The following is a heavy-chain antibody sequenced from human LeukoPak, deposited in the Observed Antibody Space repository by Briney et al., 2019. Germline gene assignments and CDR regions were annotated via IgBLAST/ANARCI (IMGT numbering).Heavy chain of an antibody. CDR1: GNSISNTYY. CDR3: ARNSRANYFAY. D-gene: IGHD2-21*01. V-gene: IGHV4-38-2*01. J-gene: IGHJ4*02. CDR2: IYNSGST. Sequence: SETLSHTCAVSGNSISNTYYWGWIRQPPGKELEWIGSIYNSGSTHYNPSLKSRVSISVDTTKNQFSLKLSSVTAADTAVYYCARNSRANYFAYSGQRCLVTVSS.